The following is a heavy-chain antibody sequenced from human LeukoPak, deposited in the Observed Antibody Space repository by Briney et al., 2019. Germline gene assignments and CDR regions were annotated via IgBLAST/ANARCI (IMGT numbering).Heavy chain of an antibody. D-gene: IGHD1-14*01. CDR2: IYPRGGGT. V-gene: IGHV1-46*01. J-gene: IGHJ4*02. CDR3: AREDPPGATDY. CDR1: GYTFTSYD. Sequence: ASVKVSCKASGYTFTSYDMHWVRQAPGQGLGWMGIIYPRGGGTSYAQNFQGRVTMTRDTSTSTVYMELSSLRSEDTAVYYCAREDPPGATDYRGQGTLVTVSS.